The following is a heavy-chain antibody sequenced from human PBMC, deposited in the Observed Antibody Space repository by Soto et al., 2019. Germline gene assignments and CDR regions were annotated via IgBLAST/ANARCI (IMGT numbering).Heavy chain of an antibody. Sequence: GESLKISCKGSGYSFTSYWISWVRQMPGKGLEWMGRIDPSDSYTNYSPSFQGHATISADKSISTAYLQWSSLKASDTAMYYCARHTSYSSSWSVWFDPWGQGTLVTVSS. CDR3: ARHTSYSSSWSVWFDP. CDR1: GYSFTSYW. V-gene: IGHV5-10-1*01. D-gene: IGHD6-13*01. CDR2: IDPSDSYT. J-gene: IGHJ5*02.